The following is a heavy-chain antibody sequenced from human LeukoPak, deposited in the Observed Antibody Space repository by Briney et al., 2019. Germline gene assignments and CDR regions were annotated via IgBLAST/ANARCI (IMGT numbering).Heavy chain of an antibody. V-gene: IGHV3-23*01. CDR2: ISNSGGST. CDR3: AKSRNIAVTINFDY. CDR1: GFTFSSYA. D-gene: IGHD2/OR15-2a*01. Sequence: PGGSLRLSCAASGFTFSSYAMSWVRQAPGKGLEWVSGISNSGGSTYYADSVKGRFTISRDNSKNTLYLQMNSLRAEDTAIYYCAKSRNIAVTINFDYWGQGTLVTVAS. J-gene: IGHJ4*02.